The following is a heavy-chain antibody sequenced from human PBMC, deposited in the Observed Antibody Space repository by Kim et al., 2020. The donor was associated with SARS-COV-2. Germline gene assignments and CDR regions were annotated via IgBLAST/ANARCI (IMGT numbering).Heavy chain of an antibody. Sequence: GGSLRLSCAASGFTFSSYAMHWVRQAPGKGLEWVAVISYDGSNKYYADSVKGRFTISRDNSKNTLYLQMNSLRAEDTAVYYCARALSWYNWNEDDYWGQG. CDR1: GFTFSSYA. CDR2: ISYDGSNK. J-gene: IGHJ4*02. D-gene: IGHD1-20*01. V-gene: IGHV3-30*04. CDR3: ARALSWYNWNEDDY.